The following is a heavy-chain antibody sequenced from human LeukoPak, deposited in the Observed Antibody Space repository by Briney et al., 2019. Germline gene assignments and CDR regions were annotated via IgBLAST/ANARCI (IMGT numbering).Heavy chain of an antibody. CDR2: IYHRGST. D-gene: IGHD4-17*01. J-gene: IGHJ6*02. V-gene: IGHV4-30-2*01. CDR1: LGSISSGFYS. Sequence: PSQTLSLTCVLSLGSISSGFYSWSWLRQPPGKGLEWFGYIYHRGSTYYKPSLKSRVIISVDRYKKQFSLKLSAVTAADTAVYYCARGFTVTTPYYYGMDGWGQGTTVTVSS. CDR3: ARGFTVTTPYYYGMDG.